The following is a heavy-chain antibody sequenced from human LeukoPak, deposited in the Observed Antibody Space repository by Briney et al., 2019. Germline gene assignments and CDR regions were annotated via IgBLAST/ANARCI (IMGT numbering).Heavy chain of an antibody. CDR1: GYTFTGYY. D-gene: IGHD3-3*01. Sequence: KVSCKASGYTFTGYYMHWVRQMPGKGLEWMGIIYPGDSDTRYSPSFQGQVTISADKSISTAYLQWSSLKASDTAMYYCARQGKVDDFWSGYYDWGQGTLVTVSS. CDR2: IYPGDSDT. V-gene: IGHV5-51*01. CDR3: ARQGKVDDFWSGYYD. J-gene: IGHJ4*02.